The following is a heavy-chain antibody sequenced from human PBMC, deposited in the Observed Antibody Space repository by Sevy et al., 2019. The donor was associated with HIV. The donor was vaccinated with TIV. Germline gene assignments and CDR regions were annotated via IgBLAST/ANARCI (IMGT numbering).Heavy chain of an antibody. CDR2: FDPEDGET. J-gene: IGHJ4*02. Sequence: ASVKVSCKVSGYTLTALSMHWVRQAPGKGLEWMGTFDPEDGETRFAQKFQGRVTMTEETSTDTAYMELSSLRSEDTAVYFCATTKDYYDSSGYPFDHRGQGALVTVSS. CDR1: GYTLTALS. D-gene: IGHD3-22*01. V-gene: IGHV1-24*01. CDR3: ATTKDYYDSSGYPFDH.